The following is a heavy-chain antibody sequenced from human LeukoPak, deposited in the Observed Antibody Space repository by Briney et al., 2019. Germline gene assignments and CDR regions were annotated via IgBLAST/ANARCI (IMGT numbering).Heavy chain of an antibody. V-gene: IGHV3-23*01. CDR1: GFTFSNYA. D-gene: IGHD3-3*01. Sequence: GGSLRLSCAASGFTFSNYAMNWVRQAPGKGLEWVSSISESGEDPSYADSVKGRFIISRDNSRNSLYLQMNSLRTEDTAVYCCVKRFVDIWGQGTLVTVSP. CDR3: VKRFVDI. J-gene: IGHJ5*02. CDR2: ISESGEDP.